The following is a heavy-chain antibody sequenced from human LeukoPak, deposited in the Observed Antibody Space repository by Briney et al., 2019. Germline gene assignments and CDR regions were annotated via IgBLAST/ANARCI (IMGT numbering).Heavy chain of an antibody. Sequence: ASVKVSCKASGYTFTGYYMHWVRQAPGQGLEWMGYINPNGGGTNYAKKFQGRVTMSRDTSMSTAYMELSRLKSDDTAVYYCARDARSIAAACTPTNWFDPWGQGTLVTVSS. CDR2: INPNGGGT. J-gene: IGHJ5*02. D-gene: IGHD6-13*01. V-gene: IGHV1-2*02. CDR3: ARDARSIAAACTPTNWFDP. CDR1: GYTFTGYY.